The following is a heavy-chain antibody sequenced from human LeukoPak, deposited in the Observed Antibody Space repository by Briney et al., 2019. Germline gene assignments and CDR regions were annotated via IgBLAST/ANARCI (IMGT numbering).Heavy chain of an antibody. CDR3: ARDCSGDGCPFDY. V-gene: IGHV1-69*01. CDR1: GGTFSSYA. Sequence: ASVKVSCKASGGTFSSYAMNWVRQAPGQGLEWMGGIIPIFGTANYAQKFQGRVTITADESTSTAYMELSSLRSEDTAVYYCARDCSGDGCPFDYWGQGTLVTVSS. J-gene: IGHJ4*02. CDR2: IIPIFGTA. D-gene: IGHD2-15*01.